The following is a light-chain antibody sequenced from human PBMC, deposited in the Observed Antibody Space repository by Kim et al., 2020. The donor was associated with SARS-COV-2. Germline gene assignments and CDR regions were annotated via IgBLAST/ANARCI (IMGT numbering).Light chain of an antibody. V-gene: IGKV3-20*01. CDR1: LSVASNY. J-gene: IGKJ2*02. CDR2: DAS. CDR3: QQYGTSPCT. Sequence: LSPGETATLSCRASLSVASNYLAWYQQKPGQAPRLLIFDASTRATGISDRFSGSGSGTDFSLTISRLEPEDFAVYYCQQYGTSPCTFGQGTKLEI.